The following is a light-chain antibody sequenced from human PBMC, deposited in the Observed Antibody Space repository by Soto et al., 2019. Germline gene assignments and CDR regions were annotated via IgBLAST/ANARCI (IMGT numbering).Light chain of an antibody. CDR2: GAS. V-gene: IGKV3-15*01. J-gene: IGKJ1*01. CDR1: QSVFSN. CDR3: QQSNDWPRT. Sequence: EIVMTQSPATLSVSPGERATLSCRASQSVFSNLAWYQQKPGQAPGLLIYGASTRATGIPARFSGSGSGTQFTLPISGLQSEDFAVYYCQQSNDWPRTFGQGTKVEIK.